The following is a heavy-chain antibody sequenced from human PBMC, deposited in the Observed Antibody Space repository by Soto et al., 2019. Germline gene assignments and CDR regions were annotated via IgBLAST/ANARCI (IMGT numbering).Heavy chain of an antibody. J-gene: IGHJ6*02. D-gene: IGHD2-15*01. CDR3: ARGGVDIVVVVAAHPPTGYSGMDV. V-gene: IGHV1-69*01. Sequence: QVQLVQSGAEVKKPGSSVKVSCKASGGTFSSYAISWVRQAPGQGLEWMGGIIPIFGTANYAQKFQGRVTITADASTSTAYMELSSLRSADTAVYYCARGGVDIVVVVAAHPPTGYSGMDVWGQGTTVTVSS. CDR2: IIPIFGTA. CDR1: GGTFSSYA.